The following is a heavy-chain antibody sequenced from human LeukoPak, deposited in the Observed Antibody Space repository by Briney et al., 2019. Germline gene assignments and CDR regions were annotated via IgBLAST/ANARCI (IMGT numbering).Heavy chain of an antibody. J-gene: IGHJ4*02. Sequence: ASVKVSCKASGYTFTGYYMHWVRQAPGQGLEWMGWINPNSGGTNYAQKFRGRVTMTRDTSISTAYMELSRLRSDDTAVYYCARVVATMTPYFDYWGQGTLVTVSS. D-gene: IGHD5-12*01. V-gene: IGHV1-2*02. CDR1: GYTFTGYY. CDR3: ARVVATMTPYFDY. CDR2: INPNSGGT.